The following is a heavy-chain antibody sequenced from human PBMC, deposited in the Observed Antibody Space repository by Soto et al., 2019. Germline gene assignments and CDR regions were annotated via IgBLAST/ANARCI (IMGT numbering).Heavy chain of an antibody. CDR1: GFTLSSHA. J-gene: IGHJ4*02. D-gene: IGHD2-2*01. CDR3: AREMGYCISTSCHFDY. Sequence: QVQLVESGGGVVQPGRSLRLSCTASGFTLSSHAMHWVRQAPGKGLEWVAITSYDGSNKYHADSVKGRFTISRDNSKNTLALQMNSRRAEDTAVYYCAREMGYCISTSCHFDYWGQGTLVTVSS. V-gene: IGHV3-30-3*01. CDR2: TSYDGSNK.